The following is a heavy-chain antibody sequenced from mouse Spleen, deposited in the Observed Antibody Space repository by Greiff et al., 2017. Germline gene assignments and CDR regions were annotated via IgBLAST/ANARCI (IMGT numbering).Heavy chain of an antibody. D-gene: IGHD2-4*01. CDR2: IYPGNGGT. Sequence: QVQLQQPGAELVKPGASVKLSCKASGYTFTSYWMRWVKQRPGHGLEWIGNIYPGNGGTNYNEKFKGKATLTADKSSSTAYMQLSSLTSEDSAIYYCARIGITFDYWGQGTTLTVSS. CDR3: ARIGITFDY. CDR1: GYTFTSYW. V-gene: IGHV1-53*01. J-gene: IGHJ2*01.